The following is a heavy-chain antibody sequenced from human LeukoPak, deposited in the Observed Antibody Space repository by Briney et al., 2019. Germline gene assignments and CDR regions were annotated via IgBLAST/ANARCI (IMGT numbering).Heavy chain of an antibody. V-gene: IGHV3-30*02. CDR3: ARPQLGMGYSYYMDV. D-gene: IGHD7-27*01. CDR2: IRYDGSNK. J-gene: IGHJ6*03. Sequence: GGSLRLSCAASGFTFDDYAMHWVRQAPGKGLEWVAFIRYDGSNKYYADSVKGRFTISRDNSKNTLYLQMNSLRAEDTAVYYCARPQLGMGYSYYMDVWGKGTTVTVSS. CDR1: GFTFDDYA.